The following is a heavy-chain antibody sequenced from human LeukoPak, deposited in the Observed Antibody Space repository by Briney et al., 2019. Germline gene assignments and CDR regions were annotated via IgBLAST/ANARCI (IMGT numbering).Heavy chain of an antibody. CDR1: GFTFSSYS. J-gene: IGHJ6*03. D-gene: IGHD3-3*01. Sequence: GGSLRLSCAASGFTFSSYSMNWVRQAPGKGLEWVSSISSSSSYIYYADSVKGRFTISRDNAKNSLYLQMNSLRAEDTAVYYCASVDARYYDFWSGYYYMDVWGKGTMVTVSS. CDR2: ISSSSSYI. CDR3: ASVDARYYDFWSGYYYMDV. V-gene: IGHV3-21*01.